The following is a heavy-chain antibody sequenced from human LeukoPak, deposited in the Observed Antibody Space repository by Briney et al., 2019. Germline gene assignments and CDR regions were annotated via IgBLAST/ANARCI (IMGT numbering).Heavy chain of an antibody. J-gene: IGHJ4*02. CDR2: IDWNSGRI. V-gene: IGHV3-9*01. Sequence: SLRLSCAASGFTFDGFAMHWVRQAPGKGLEWVSGIDWNSGRIGYADSVKGRFTISRDNAKNSLDLQMNSLRVEDTALYYCTKDVSVGGLDHWGQGTLVTVSS. CDR1: GFTFDGFA. CDR3: TKDVSVGGLDH. D-gene: IGHD1-26*01.